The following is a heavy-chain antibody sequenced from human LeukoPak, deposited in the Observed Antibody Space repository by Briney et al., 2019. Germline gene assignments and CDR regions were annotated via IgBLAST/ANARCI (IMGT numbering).Heavy chain of an antibody. Sequence: TSETLSLTCTVSGVSITSFYWSWIRQPPGKGLEWIGYLYYSRSTYYTPSLKRRVTISVDTSKNQFSLKLTSVTAADTAVYYCARTRYHDSRGPLDYWGQGTLVTVSS. D-gene: IGHD3-22*01. V-gene: IGHV4-59*01. J-gene: IGHJ4*02. CDR1: GVSITSFY. CDR3: ARTRYHDSRGPLDY. CDR2: LYYSRST.